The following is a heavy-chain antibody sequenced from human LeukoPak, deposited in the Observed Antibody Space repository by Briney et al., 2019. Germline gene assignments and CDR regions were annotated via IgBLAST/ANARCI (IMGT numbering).Heavy chain of an antibody. V-gene: IGHV3-23*01. Sequence: GESLRLSCAAPGFTFNNYAMYWVRQAPGKGLEWVSGIFGSGGSAHYADSVKGRFTISRDNSKNTVYLQMDSLRVEDTAVYYCGKTTTGYSSGRYPGWPVDYWGQGTLVTVSS. CDR3: GKTTTGYSSGRYPGWPVDY. D-gene: IGHD6-19*01. CDR1: GFTFNNYA. CDR2: IFGSGGSA. J-gene: IGHJ4*02.